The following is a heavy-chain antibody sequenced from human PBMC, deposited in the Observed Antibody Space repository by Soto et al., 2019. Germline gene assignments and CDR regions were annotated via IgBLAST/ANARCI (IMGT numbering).Heavy chain of an antibody. CDR2: IYWDDDK. CDR3: AHILTGSHSGYFDY. V-gene: IGHV2-5*02. J-gene: IGHJ4*02. CDR1: GFSLSTSGVG. D-gene: IGHD1-1*01. Sequence: QITLKESGPTLVKPTQALKLTCTFSGFSLSTSGVGVGWLRQPPGKALEWLALIYWDDDKRYSPSLESRLTLTGDTSKNQVVLALTNVAPVETATYFCAHILTGSHSGYFDYWGQGTLVGVSS.